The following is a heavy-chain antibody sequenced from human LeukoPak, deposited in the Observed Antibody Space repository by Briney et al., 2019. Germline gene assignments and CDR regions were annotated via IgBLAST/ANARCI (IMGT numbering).Heavy chain of an antibody. J-gene: IGHJ4*02. V-gene: IGHV3-23*01. CDR2: ISGSGGST. Sequence: PGGSLRLSCAASGFTFSSYAMSWVRQAPGKGLEWVSAISGSGGSTYYADSVKGRVTISRDNSKNTLYLQMNSLRAEDTAVYYCASDHPTTVTTFGYYWGQGTLVTGSS. CDR3: ASDHPTTVTTFGYY. CDR1: GFTFSSYA. D-gene: IGHD4-17*01.